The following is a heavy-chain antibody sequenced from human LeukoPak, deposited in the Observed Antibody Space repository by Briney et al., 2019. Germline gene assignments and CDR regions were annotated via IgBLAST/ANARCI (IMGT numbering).Heavy chain of an antibody. CDR3: ARGGTPGYSSGRIDY. D-gene: IGHD6-19*01. V-gene: IGHV3-53*04. CDR2: IYSAGST. Sequence: PGGSLRLSCVASGFTVSSNYMSWVRQAPGKGLEWVSVIYSAGSTYYADSVKGRFTISRHNSENTLYLHMNSLRVEDTAVYFCARGGTPGYSSGRIDYWGQGTLVTVSS. CDR1: GFTVSSNY. J-gene: IGHJ4*02.